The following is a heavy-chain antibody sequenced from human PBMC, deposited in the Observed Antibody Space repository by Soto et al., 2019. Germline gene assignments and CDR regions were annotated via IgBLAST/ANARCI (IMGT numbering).Heavy chain of an antibody. Sequence: GESLKISFKGSGFTFSSYSMSWVRQAPGKGLEWVSGFRSSGDDGTTYYADSVKGRFTIPRDNSKNTLFLQMNSLRAEDTAIYYCAKKVNSGSGSQYFDYWGQGTLVTVSS. CDR1: GFTFSSYS. CDR3: AKKVNSGSGSQYFDY. CDR2: FRSSGDDGTT. J-gene: IGHJ4*02. V-gene: IGHV3-23*01. D-gene: IGHD3-10*01.